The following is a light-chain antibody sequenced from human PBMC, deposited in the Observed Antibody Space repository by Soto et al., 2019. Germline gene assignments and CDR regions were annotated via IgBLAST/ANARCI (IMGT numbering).Light chain of an antibody. CDR2: DVT. V-gene: IGLV2-11*01. Sequence: QSALTQPRSVSGSPGQSVTISCTGSYSDIGIYDYVSWYQNHPGIAPKLIIFDVTKRPSGVPDRFSGSKSGTTASLTISGLQAEDEADYYCCSFAGNYVVFGGGTKVTVL. CDR1: YSDIGIYDY. J-gene: IGLJ2*01. CDR3: CSFAGNYVV.